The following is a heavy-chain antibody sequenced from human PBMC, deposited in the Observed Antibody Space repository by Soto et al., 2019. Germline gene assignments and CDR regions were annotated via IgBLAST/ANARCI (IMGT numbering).Heavy chain of an antibody. V-gene: IGHV3-30*02. D-gene: IGHD1-26*01. CDR3: ARVGVGATTFFGYFDY. CDR1: GFTFSGYG. Sequence: GGSLRLSCAGSGFTFSGYGMHGVRRAPGKGLEGVASTRQEGSNTYYADSVRGRWSISRDNPKKTLYLQMDSLRAEDTAVYYCARVGVGATTFFGYFDYWGQGTLVTVSS. CDR2: TRQEGSNT. J-gene: IGHJ4*02.